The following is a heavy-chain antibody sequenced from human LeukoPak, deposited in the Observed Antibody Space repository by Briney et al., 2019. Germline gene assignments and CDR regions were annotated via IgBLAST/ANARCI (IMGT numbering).Heavy chain of an antibody. Sequence: SVKVSCKASGGTFSSYAISWVRQAPGQGLEWMGGIIPIFGTANYAQKFQGRVTITADESTSTAYMELSSLRSEDTAVYYCARGGYYDSSGHIQLDYWGQGTLVTVSS. CDR2: IIPIFGTA. V-gene: IGHV1-69*01. CDR3: ARGGYYDSSGHIQLDY. D-gene: IGHD3-22*01. CDR1: GGTFSSYA. J-gene: IGHJ4*02.